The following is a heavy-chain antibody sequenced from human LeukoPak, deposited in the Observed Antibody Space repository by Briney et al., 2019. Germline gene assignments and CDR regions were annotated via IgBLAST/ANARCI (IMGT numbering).Heavy chain of an antibody. CDR2: ISGSGGST. J-gene: IGHJ3*02. Sequence: SCAASGFTFSSYAMSWVRQAPGKGLEWVSAISGSGGSTYYADSVKGRFTISRDNSKNTLYLQMNSLRAEDTAVYYCAKLEDIVVVVAATGSGHAFDIWGQGTMVTVSS. CDR3: AKLEDIVVVVAATGSGHAFDI. CDR1: GFTFSSYA. V-gene: IGHV3-23*01. D-gene: IGHD2-15*01.